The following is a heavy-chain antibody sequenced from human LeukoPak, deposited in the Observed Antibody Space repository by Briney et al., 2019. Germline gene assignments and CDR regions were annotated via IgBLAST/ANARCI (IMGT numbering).Heavy chain of an antibody. D-gene: IGHD2-2*01. CDR2: ISYDGSNK. J-gene: IGHJ4*02. Sequence: GGSLRLSCAASGFTFSSYAMPWFRQAPGKGLEWVAAISYDGSNKYYADSVKGRLTISTDNSKNTLYLQMNSLGAEESARFYGSEDRGVRVPAGKEVGYYFDYWGQGTLVTVSS. CDR1: GFTFSSYA. CDR3: SEDRGVRVPAGKEVGYYFDY. V-gene: IGHV3-30*01.